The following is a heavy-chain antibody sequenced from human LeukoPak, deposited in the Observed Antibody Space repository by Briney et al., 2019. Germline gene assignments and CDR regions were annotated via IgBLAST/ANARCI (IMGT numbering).Heavy chain of an antibody. V-gene: IGHV3-23*01. CDR3: AKRGVVIRVFLVGFHKEAYYFDS. CDR2: ISGSGGGA. D-gene: IGHD3-10*01. CDR1: GITLSNYG. J-gene: IGHJ4*02. Sequence: GGSLRLSCAVSGITLSNYGMSWVRQAPGKGLEWVAGISGSGGGAQYADSVKGRFTISRDNAKNRLYLHMNSLRAEDTAMYFCAKRGVVIRVFLVGFHKEAYYFDSWGQGVLVTVSS.